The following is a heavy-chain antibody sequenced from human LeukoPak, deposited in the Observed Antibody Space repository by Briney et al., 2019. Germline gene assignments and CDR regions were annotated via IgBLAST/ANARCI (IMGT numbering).Heavy chain of an antibody. J-gene: IGHJ4*02. CDR1: GFTFSDYY. V-gene: IGHV3-11*04. Sequence: GGSLRLSCAASGFTFSDYYMGWIRQAPGKGLEWVSYITSNGNSVYYAASVKGRFTISRDNAKNSLYLQVNSLTAEDTAAYYCARAGVDTSGYYYQGSDYWGQGTLVTVSS. CDR3: ARAGVDTSGYYYQGSDY. D-gene: IGHD3-3*01. CDR2: ITSNGNSV.